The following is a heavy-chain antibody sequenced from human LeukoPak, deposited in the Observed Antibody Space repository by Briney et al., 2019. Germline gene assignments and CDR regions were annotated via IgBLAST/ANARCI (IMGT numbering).Heavy chain of an antibody. Sequence: SETLSLTCTVSGGSVSSGSYYWSWIRQPPGKGLEWIGYIYYSGSTNYNPSLESRVTISLDASRNQLSLKPSSPTAADTAVYYCATGHLYDFWSGYPSPNYYYYYGMDVWGQGTTVTVSS. CDR1: GGSVSSGSYY. J-gene: IGHJ6*02. CDR2: IYYSGST. D-gene: IGHD3-3*01. CDR3: ATGHLYDFWSGYPSPNYYYYYGMDV. V-gene: IGHV4-61*01.